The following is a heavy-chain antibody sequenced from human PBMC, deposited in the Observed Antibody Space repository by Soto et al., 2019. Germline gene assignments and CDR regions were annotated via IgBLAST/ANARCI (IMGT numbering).Heavy chain of an antibody. Sequence: GGSLRLSCAASGFTFSSYGMHWVRQAPGKGLEWVAVISYDGSNKYYADSVKGRFTISRDNSKNTLYLQMNSLRAEDTAVYYCAKTGGGNSSSFLPKALFDWFDPWGQGTLVTVSS. CDR1: GFTFSSYG. J-gene: IGHJ5*02. V-gene: IGHV3-30*18. CDR3: AKTGGGNSSSFLPKALFDWFDP. D-gene: IGHD2-15*01. CDR2: ISYDGSNK.